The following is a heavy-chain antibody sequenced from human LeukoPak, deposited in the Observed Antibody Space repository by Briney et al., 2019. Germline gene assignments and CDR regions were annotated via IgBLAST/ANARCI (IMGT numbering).Heavy chain of an antibody. J-gene: IGHJ6*03. V-gene: IGHV5-51*01. D-gene: IGHD6-13*01. CDR1: GYSFTSYW. Sequence: GESLKISCKGSGYSFTSYWIGWVRQMPGKGLEWMGIIYPGDSDTRYSPSLQGQVTISADKSISTAYLQWSSLKASDTAMYYCARQRIAAAAAHYYYMDVWGKGTTVTVSS. CDR3: ARQRIAAAAAHYYYMDV. CDR2: IYPGDSDT.